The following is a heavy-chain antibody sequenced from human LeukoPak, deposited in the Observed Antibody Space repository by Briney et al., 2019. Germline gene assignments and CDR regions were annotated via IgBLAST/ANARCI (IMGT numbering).Heavy chain of an antibody. CDR1: GFTFSRYW. Sequence: GGSLRLSCAASGFTFSRYWMSWVRQAPGKGLEWVANIKQDGREKNYVDSVKGRFTISRDNAKNSLYLQMNSLRAEDSGVYYCAKDYGLEWGQGTLVTVSS. D-gene: IGHD4-17*01. J-gene: IGHJ4*02. CDR2: IKQDGREK. V-gene: IGHV3-7*01. CDR3: AKDYGLE.